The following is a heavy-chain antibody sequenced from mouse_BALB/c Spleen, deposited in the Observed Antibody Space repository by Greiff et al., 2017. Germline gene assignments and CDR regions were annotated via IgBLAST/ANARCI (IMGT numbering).Heavy chain of an antibody. V-gene: IGHV14-3*02. D-gene: IGHD1-1*01. CDR3: ASPFYYGSTWFAY. CDR1: GFNIKDTY. J-gene: IGHJ3*01. CDR2: IDPANGNT. Sequence: VQLQQSGAELVKPGASVKLSCTASGFNIKDTYMHWVKQRPEQGLEWIGRIDPANGNTKYDPKFQGKATITADTSSNTAYLQLSSLTSEDTAVYYCASPFYYGSTWFAYWGQGTLGTGAA.